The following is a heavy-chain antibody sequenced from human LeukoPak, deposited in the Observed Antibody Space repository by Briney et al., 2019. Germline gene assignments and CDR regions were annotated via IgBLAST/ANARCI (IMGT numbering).Heavy chain of an antibody. Sequence: GESLKISFMTSGFRPTSYRMGGMRQMPGKGLEWIGMISPGDSDTTYSPSSQGQVIISADTSISTAYLQLTRLQASDTAIYYSVRHPPYVSSSAFFDPWGQGTLVTVAS. CDR2: ISPGDSDT. CDR3: VRHPPYVSSSAFFDP. D-gene: IGHD3-10*02. V-gene: IGHV5-51*01. J-gene: IGHJ5*02. CDR1: GFRPTSYR.